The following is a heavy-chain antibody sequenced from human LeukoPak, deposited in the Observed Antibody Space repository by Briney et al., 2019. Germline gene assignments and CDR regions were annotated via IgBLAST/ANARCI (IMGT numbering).Heavy chain of an antibody. V-gene: IGHV3-33*01. CDR3: ARVMVSGSYEN. CDR2: IWYDGSNK. J-gene: IGHJ4*02. Sequence: GRSLSLSCAASGFTFSSYGMHWVRQAPGKGLEWVAVIWYDGSNKYYADSVKGRFTISRDNSKNTLYLQMNSLRAEDTAVYYCARVMVSGSYENWGQGTLVTVSS. CDR1: GFTFSSYG. D-gene: IGHD1-26*01.